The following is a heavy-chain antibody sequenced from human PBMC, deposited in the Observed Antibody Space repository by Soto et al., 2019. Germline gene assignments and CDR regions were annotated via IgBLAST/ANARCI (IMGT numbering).Heavy chain of an antibody. CDR2: SSNSGSFT. CDR1: GFTFSDHY. J-gene: IGHJ4*02. D-gene: IGHD1-1*01. V-gene: IGHV3-11*06. Sequence: SLRLSCAAWGFTFSDHYMSWIHQPPGTGLEWIGYSSNSGSFTRYADSVKGRFSISRDNAKNSLYLQINSLRGDDTAIYYCVRSGDNYNLLDYWGQGTPVTVSS. CDR3: VRSGDNYNLLDY.